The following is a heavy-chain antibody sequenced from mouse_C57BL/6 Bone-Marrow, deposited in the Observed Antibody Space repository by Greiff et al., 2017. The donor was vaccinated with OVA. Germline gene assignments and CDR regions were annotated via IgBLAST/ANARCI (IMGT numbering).Heavy chain of an antibody. Sequence: VQLQQSGAELVKPGASVKISCKASGYEFSSYWMNWVKQRPGKGLEWIGQIYPGDGDTNYNGKFKGKATLTADTSSSTAYMQLSSLTSEDAAVYFCARRERYGSSPSWFAYWGQGTLVTVSA. CDR3: ARRERYGSSPSWFAY. CDR2: IYPGDGDT. CDR1: GYEFSSYW. D-gene: IGHD1-1*01. J-gene: IGHJ3*01. V-gene: IGHV1-80*01.